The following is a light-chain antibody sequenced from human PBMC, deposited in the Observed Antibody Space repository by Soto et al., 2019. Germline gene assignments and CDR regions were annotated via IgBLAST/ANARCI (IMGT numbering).Light chain of an antibody. CDR3: STCDDSLNGVV. CDR2: SNN. V-gene: IGLV1-44*01. Sequence: QSVLTQPPSASGTPGQRVTISCSGSTSNIGSNTVNWYQQLPRTAPKLLIYSNNERPSGVPDRFSGSKSGTSASLATSGLQSEDEADYYCSTCDDSLNGVVFGGGTKLTVL. J-gene: IGLJ3*02. CDR1: TSNIGSNT.